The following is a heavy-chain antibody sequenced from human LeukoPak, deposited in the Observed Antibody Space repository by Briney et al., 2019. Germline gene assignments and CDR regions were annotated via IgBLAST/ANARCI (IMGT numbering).Heavy chain of an antibody. V-gene: IGHV3-21*01. CDR2: ISSSSSYI. J-gene: IGHJ3*02. CDR3: ARDMRVEMATTALDAFGI. CDR1: GFTFSSYS. Sequence: GGSLRLSCAASGFTFSSYSMNWVPQAPEKGLEWVSSISSSSSYIYYADSVKGRFTISRDNAKNSLYLQMNSLRAEDTAVYYCARDMRVEMATTALDAFGIWGQGKLVTVSS. D-gene: IGHD5-24*01.